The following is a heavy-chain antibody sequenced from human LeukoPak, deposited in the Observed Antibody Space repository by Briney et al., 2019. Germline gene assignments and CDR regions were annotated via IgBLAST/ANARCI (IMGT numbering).Heavy chain of an antibody. D-gene: IGHD3-22*01. Sequence: ASVKVSCKASGYTLTGYYMHWVRLAPGQGLEWMGWINPNTGGTNYAQKFQGRVTMTSDTSISTAYMELSRLRSDDTAVYYCARGTYYDSSAYSGVRLFDYWGQGTLVTVSS. J-gene: IGHJ4*02. CDR2: INPNTGGT. V-gene: IGHV1-2*02. CDR1: GYTLTGYY. CDR3: ARGTYYDSSAYSGVRLFDY.